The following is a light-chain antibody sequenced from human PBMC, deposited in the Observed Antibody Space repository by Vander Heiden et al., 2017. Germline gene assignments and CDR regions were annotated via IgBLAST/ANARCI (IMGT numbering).Light chain of an antibody. CDR3: MQYLQTSYT. J-gene: IGKJ2*01. CDR2: LGS. CDR1: QCILYSNRYNY. Sequence: DIVLTQSALSLAVTPVEPAAIYCLTSQCILYSNRYNYLDWYLQKPGQSPQLLIYLGSNRASGVPDRFSGSGSGTDFTLKISRVEAEDVGVYYCMQYLQTSYTFGQGTKLEIK. V-gene: IGKV2-28*01.